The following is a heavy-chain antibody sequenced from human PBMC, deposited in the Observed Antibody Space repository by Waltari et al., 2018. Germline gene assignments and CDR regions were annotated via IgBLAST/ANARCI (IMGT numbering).Heavy chain of an antibody. CDR3: ARDRGRGLYLDT. V-gene: IGHV4-4*02. J-gene: IGHJ5*02. CDR2: VHRSGRT. D-gene: IGHD2-15*01. CDR1: GESMSDIYW. Sequence: QLQLQESGPGLVKPSGPLSLSCAVSGESMSDIYWWSWDRQSPQTGLEWIGQVHRSGRTNYNPSFASRVTMSIDTSNNHFSLKMTSVAAADTAVYYCARDRGRGLYLDTWGPGTLVAVS.